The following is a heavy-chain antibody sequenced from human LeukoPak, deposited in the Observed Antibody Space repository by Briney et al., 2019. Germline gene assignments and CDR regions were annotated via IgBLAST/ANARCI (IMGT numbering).Heavy chain of an antibody. CDR2: INPNSGGT. CDR1: GYTFTGYY. V-gene: IGHV1-2*02. J-gene: IGHJ4*02. CDR3: ALGMDYYDSSGYSIDY. Sequence: ASVKVSCKASGYTFTGYYMHWVRQAPGQGLEWIGWINPNSGGTNYAQKFQARVTMTRDTSISTAYMELSRLRSDDTAVYYCALGMDYYDSSGYSIDYWGQGTLVTVSS. D-gene: IGHD3-22*01.